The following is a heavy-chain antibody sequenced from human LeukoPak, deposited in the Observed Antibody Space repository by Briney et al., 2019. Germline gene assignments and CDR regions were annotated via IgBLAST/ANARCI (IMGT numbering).Heavy chain of an antibody. CDR2: IYYSGST. CDR3: ASLYSSSSYYFDY. V-gene: IGHV4-59*08. J-gene: IGHJ4*02. Sequence: PSETLSLTCTVSGGSISSYYWSWIRQPPGKGLEWIGYIYYSGSTNYDPSLKSRVTISVDTSKNQFSPKLSSVTAADTAVYYCASLYSSSSYYFDYWGQGTLVTVSS. CDR1: GGSISSYY. D-gene: IGHD6-6*01.